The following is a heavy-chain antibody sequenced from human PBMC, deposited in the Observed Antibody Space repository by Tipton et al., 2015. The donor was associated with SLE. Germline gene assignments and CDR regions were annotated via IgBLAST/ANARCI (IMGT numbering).Heavy chain of an antibody. CDR1: GGSFSGYY. CDR2: INHSGST. CDR3: AMGVGAYNY. V-gene: IGHV4-34*01. J-gene: IGHJ4*02. D-gene: IGHD1-26*01. Sequence: TLSLTCAVYGGSFSGYYWSWIRQPPGKGLEWIGEINHSGSTNYNPSLKSRVTISVDTSKNQFSLKLSSVTAADTAVYYCAMGVGAYNYWGQGTLVTVSS.